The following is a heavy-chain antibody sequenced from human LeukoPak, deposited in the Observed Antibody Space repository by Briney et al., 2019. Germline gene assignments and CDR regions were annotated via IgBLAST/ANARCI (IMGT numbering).Heavy chain of an antibody. CDR3: AKRDGHWDFDY. Sequence: GGSLRLSCAASGFTFSDYYMSWIRQAPGKGLEWVSYISSSSSYTKYADSVKGRLTISRDNAKNSLYLQMNSLRAEDTAVYYCAKRDGHWDFDYWGQGTLVTVSS. CDR1: GFTFSDYY. V-gene: IGHV3-11*03. J-gene: IGHJ4*02. D-gene: IGHD5-24*01. CDR2: ISSSSSYT.